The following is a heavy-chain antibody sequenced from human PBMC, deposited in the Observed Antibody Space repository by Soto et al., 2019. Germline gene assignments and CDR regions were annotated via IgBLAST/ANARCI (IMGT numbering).Heavy chain of an antibody. CDR1: GGTFSSYA. Sequence: RASVKVSCKASGGTFSSYAISWVRQAPGQGLEWMGGIIPIFGTANYAQKFQGRVTITADKSTSTAYMELSSLRSEDTAVYYCARESRGYDFWSGYLDAFDIWGQGTMVTVS. V-gene: IGHV1-69*06. J-gene: IGHJ3*02. D-gene: IGHD3-3*01. CDR2: IIPIFGTA. CDR3: ARESRGYDFWSGYLDAFDI.